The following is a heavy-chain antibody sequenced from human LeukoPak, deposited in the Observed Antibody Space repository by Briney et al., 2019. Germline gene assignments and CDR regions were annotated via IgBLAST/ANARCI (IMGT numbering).Heavy chain of an antibody. CDR1: GGTFSSYA. J-gene: IGHJ1*01. CDR2: IIPILGIA. V-gene: IGHV1-69*04. D-gene: IGHD2-2*02. CDR3: ARDEVPAAIIAEYFQH. Sequence: ASVKVSCKASGGTFSSYAISWVRQAPGQGLEWMGRIIPILGIANYAQKFQGRVTITADKSTSTAYMELSSLRSEDTAVYYCARDEVPAAIIAEYFQHWGQGTLVTVSS.